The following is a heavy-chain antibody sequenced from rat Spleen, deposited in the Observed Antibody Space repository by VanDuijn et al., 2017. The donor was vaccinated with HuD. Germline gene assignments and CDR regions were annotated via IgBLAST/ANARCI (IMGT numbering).Heavy chain of an antibody. CDR3: ARADVAGLSTDGI. CDR2: IWGKGNT. Sequence: QVQLKESGPGLVQPSQTLSLTCTVSGFSLTSYTVTWVRQPPGKGLEWMGVIWGKGNTNYNSALKSRLSISRDTSKSQIYLKMNSLQTEDTATYFCARADVAGLSTDGIWGQGIMVTVSS. D-gene: IGHD1-2*01. V-gene: IGHV2-13*01. J-gene: IGHJ2*01. CDR1: GFSLTSYT.